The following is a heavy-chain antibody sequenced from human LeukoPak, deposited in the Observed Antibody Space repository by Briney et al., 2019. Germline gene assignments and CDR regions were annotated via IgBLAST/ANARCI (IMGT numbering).Heavy chain of an antibody. D-gene: IGHD3-10*01. CDR1: GGSISSYY. Sequence: KPSETLSLTCTVSGGSISSYYWSWIRQPPGKGLEWIGYIYYSGSTNYNPSLKSRVTISVDTSKNQFSLKLSSVTAADTAIYYCARDGLGYYGSGSYSWGQGTLVTVSS. CDR2: IYYSGST. CDR3: ARDGLGYYGSGSYS. J-gene: IGHJ4*02. V-gene: IGHV4-59*12.